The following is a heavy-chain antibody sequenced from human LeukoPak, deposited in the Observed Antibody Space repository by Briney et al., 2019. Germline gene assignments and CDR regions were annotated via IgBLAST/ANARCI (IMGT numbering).Heavy chain of an antibody. D-gene: IGHD6-13*01. V-gene: IGHV4-4*07. CDR1: GGSVSSYY. Sequence: PSETLSLTCTVSGGSVSSYYWSWIRQPAGKGLEWIGRIYTSGSTNYNPSLKTRVTMSVDTSKNQFSLKLSSVTAADTAVYYCARSVAAGTVGYYYYYMDVWGKGTTVTVSS. CDR3: ARSVAAGTVGYYYYYMDV. J-gene: IGHJ6*03. CDR2: IYTSGST.